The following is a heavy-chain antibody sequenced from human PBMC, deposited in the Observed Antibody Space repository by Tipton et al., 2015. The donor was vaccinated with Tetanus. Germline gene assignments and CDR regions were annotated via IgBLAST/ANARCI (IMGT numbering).Heavy chain of an antibody. J-gene: IGHJ6*02. Sequence: QSGPEVKKPGSSVNVSCKASGGTLRGRSITWVRQAPGQGLEWMGGLIPMFGTPKYAQKFQDRVTMSADRSTSTFYMELSRLTSEDTATYYCAQNKRGDYYYYYGWDVWGPGTTVTVSS. V-gene: IGHV1-69*06. CDR1: GGTLRGRS. CDR2: LIPMFGTP. D-gene: IGHD1/OR15-1a*01. CDR3: AQNKRGDYYYYYGWDV.